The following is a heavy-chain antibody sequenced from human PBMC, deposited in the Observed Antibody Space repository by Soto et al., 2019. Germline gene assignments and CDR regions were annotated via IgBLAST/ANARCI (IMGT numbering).Heavy chain of an antibody. D-gene: IGHD1-26*01. J-gene: IGHJ6*02. CDR3: AKGGWELLLCYYGMDV. CDR2: ISYDGSNK. V-gene: IGHV3-30*18. Sequence: QVQLVESGGGVVQPGRSLRLSCAASGFTFSSYGMHWVRQAPGKGLEWVAVISYDGSNKYYADSVKGRFTISRDNSKNTLYLQMNSLRAEDTAVCYCAKGGWELLLCYYGMDVWGQGTTVTVSS. CDR1: GFTFSSYG.